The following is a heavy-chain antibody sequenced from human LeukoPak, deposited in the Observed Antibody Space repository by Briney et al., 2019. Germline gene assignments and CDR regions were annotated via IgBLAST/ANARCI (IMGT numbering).Heavy chain of an antibody. CDR1: GYTFNSYG. CDR2: IDPSNGNI. J-gene: IGHJ4*01. Sequence: GASVKVSCKASGYTFNSYGICWVRQAPGQGLEWIGWIDPSNGNIKYAEKLQGRVTMATDTSTSTAYMDLRSQRSDDTAVYYCARDGVSGHFDYWGRGTLVTVSS. CDR3: ARDGVSGHFDY. D-gene: IGHD3-3*01. V-gene: IGHV1-18*01.